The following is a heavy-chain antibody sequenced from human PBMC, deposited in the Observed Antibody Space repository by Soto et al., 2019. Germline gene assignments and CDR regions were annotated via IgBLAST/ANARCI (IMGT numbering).Heavy chain of an antibody. D-gene: IGHD4-4*01. CDR1: GYTFTSYD. Sequence: QVQLVQSGAEVKKPGASVKVSCKASGYTFTSYDINWVRQATGQGLEWMGWMNTNSGNTGYAQKFQSRVTMTKNTSISKGHMLLSSRRSEDTAVYYCARTLYRDKVDCWGQGTLLIVSS. CDR3: ARTLYRDKVDC. CDR2: MNTNSGNT. V-gene: IGHV1-8*01. J-gene: IGHJ4*02.